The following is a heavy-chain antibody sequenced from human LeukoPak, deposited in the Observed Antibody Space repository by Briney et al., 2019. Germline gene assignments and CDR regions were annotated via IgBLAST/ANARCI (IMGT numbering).Heavy chain of an antibody. J-gene: IGHJ4*02. CDR1: GFTFSDYA. V-gene: IGHV3-48*01. CDR2: ISTRGDAI. D-gene: IGHD3-16*01. Sequence: GGSLRLSCEASGFTFSDYAMTWVRQIPGKGLEWLAYISTRGDAIYYADSVKGRFTISRDNAKTSVFLQMTSLRAEDSAMYYCARGGLSVANCFLLPFGYWGQRTLVTVSS. CDR3: ARGGLSVANCFLLPFGY.